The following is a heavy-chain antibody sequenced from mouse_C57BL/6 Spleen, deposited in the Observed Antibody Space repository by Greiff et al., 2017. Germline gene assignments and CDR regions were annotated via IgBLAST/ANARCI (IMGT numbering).Heavy chain of an antibody. CDR3: ARRSLRSDAMDY. CDR2: ISSGSSTI. J-gene: IGHJ4*01. V-gene: IGHV5-17*01. D-gene: IGHD1-1*01. CDR1: GFTFSDYG. Sequence: EVKLMESGGGLVKPGGSLKLSCAASGFTFSDYGMHWVRQAPEKGLEWVAYISSGSSTIYYADTVKGRFTISRDNATNILFLQMTSLRSEDTAMYYCARRSLRSDAMDYWGQGTSVTVSS.